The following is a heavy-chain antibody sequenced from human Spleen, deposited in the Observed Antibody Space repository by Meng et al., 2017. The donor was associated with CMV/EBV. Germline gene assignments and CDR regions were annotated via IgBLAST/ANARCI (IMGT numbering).Heavy chain of an antibody. Sequence: KVSCKASGYTFTRYDINWVRQASGQGLEWMGWMNGGNTGYAQKFHGRVTITRNTSINTAYMELSSLRPEDTAVYYCARASSGDFDYWGQGTLVTVSS. CDR3: ARASSGDFDY. CDR2: MNGGNT. V-gene: IGHV1-8*03. J-gene: IGHJ4*02. CDR1: GYTFTRYD. D-gene: IGHD3-16*01.